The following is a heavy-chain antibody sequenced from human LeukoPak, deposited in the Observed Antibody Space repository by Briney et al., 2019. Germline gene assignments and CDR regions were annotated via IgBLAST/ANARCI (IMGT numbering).Heavy chain of an antibody. CDR3: ASSGKYYDFWSGYYRDY. CDR1: GFTFSSYA. J-gene: IGHJ4*02. CDR2: ISYDGSNK. D-gene: IGHD3-3*01. V-gene: IGHV3-30*04. Sequence: GGSLRLSCAASGFTFSSYAMHWVRQAPGKGLEWVAVISYDGSNKYYADSVKGRFTISRDNSKNTLYLQMNSLRAEDTAVYYCASSGKYYDFWSGYYRDYWGQGTLVTVSS.